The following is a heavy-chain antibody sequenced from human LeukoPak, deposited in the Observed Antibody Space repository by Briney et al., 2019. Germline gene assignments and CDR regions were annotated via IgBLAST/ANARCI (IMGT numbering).Heavy chain of an antibody. Sequence: ASVKVSCKASGYTFTGYYMHWVRQAPGQGLEWMGWINPNSGGTNYAQKFQGRVTMTRDTSISTAYMELSRLRSDDTAVYYCARDYDLWSGYYNMDVWGKGTTVTVSS. CDR3: ARDYDLWSGYYNMDV. J-gene: IGHJ6*04. CDR2: INPNSGGT. D-gene: IGHD3-3*01. CDR1: GYTFTGYY. V-gene: IGHV1-2*02.